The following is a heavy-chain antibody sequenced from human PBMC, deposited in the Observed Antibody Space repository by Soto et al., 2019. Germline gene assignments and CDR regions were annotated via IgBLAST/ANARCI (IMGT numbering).Heavy chain of an antibody. CDR1: GYTFTGYY. Sequence: GASVKVSCKASGYTFTGYYMHWVRQAPGQGLEWMGWINPNSGGTNYAQKFQGWVTMTRDTSISTAYMELSRLRSDDTAVYYCARDPGVEQDDAFYIWGKGTMVTVAS. CDR3: ARDPGVEQDDAFYI. V-gene: IGHV1-2*04. CDR2: INPNSGGT. D-gene: IGHD3-10*01. J-gene: IGHJ3*02.